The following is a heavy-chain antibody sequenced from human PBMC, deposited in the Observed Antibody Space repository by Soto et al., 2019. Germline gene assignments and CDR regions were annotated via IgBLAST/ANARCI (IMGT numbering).Heavy chain of an antibody. J-gene: IGHJ4*02. CDR1: GGSISSSSYY. V-gene: IGHV4-39*01. Sequence: SETLSLTCTVSGGSISSSSYYWGWIRQPPGKGLEWIGSIYYSGSTYYNPSLKSRVTISVDTSKNQFSLKLGSVTAADTAVYYCARHGGYYDYVWGSYRFTSSFDYWGQGTLVTVSS. CDR3: ARHGGYYDYVWGSYRFTSSFDY. CDR2: IYYSGST. D-gene: IGHD3-16*02.